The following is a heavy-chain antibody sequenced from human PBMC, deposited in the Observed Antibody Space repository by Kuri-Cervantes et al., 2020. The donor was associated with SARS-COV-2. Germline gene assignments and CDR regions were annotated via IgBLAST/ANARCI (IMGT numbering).Heavy chain of an antibody. CDR3: ARGSAAAGNYYYGMDV. V-gene: IGHV3-7*05. D-gene: IGHD6-13*01. Sequence: GGSLRLSCAASGFTFSSYWMSWVRQAPGKGLEWVANIKQDGSEKYYVGSVKGRFTISRDNAKNSLYLQMNSLRAEDTAVYYCARGSAAAGNYYYGMDVWGQGTTVTVSS. J-gene: IGHJ6*02. CDR1: GFTFSSYW. CDR2: IKQDGSEK.